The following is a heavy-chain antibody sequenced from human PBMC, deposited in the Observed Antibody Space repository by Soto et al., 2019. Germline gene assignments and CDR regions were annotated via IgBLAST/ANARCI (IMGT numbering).Heavy chain of an antibody. Sequence: RGESLKISCKASGYSFTTYWIGWVRQLPGKGLEWMGIIYPGDSDTRYSPSFLGQVTISADNSISTAYLQWSSLKASDTATYYCARHEPLYYSYYGMDVWGQGTTVTVSS. V-gene: IGHV5-51*01. CDR3: ARHEPLYYSYYGMDV. J-gene: IGHJ6*02. CDR1: GYSFTTYW. CDR2: IYPGDSDT.